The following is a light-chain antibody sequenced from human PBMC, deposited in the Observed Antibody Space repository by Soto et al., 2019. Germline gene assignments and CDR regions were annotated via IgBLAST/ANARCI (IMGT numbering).Light chain of an antibody. CDR3: TSWTTSTTMI. J-gene: IGLJ2*01. CDR2: DVN. V-gene: IGLV2-14*03. CDR1: SSDIGAYNF. Sequence: QSALTQPASVSGSPGQSITISCTGTSSDIGAYNFVSWYQQHPSKAPKLMLYDVNIRPSGVSNRFSGSKSGNTASLTISGLQAEDEADYYCTSWTTSTTMIFGGGIKLTVL.